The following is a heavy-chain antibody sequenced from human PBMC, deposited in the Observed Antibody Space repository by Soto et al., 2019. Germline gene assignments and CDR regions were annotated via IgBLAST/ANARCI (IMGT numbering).Heavy chain of an antibody. J-gene: IGHJ4*02. CDR1: GASISSYY. D-gene: IGHD4-17*01. V-gene: IGHV4-59*01. CDR3: SYGDSPGPIDH. CDR2: IHNGERT. Sequence: SETLSLTXSVSGASISSYYWSWFRQAPGKGLEYIGYIHNGERTNYNPSLESRVTISADTSKNQFSLRLSSVTAADTAMYYCSYGDSPGPIDHWGQGTLVTVSS.